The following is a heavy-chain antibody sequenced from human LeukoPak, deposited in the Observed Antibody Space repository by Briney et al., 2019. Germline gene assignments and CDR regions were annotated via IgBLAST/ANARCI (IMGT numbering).Heavy chain of an antibody. J-gene: IGHJ4*02. CDR3: ARYCSSTSCYSEVFDY. V-gene: IGHV4-61*02. D-gene: IGHD2-2*01. CDR1: GGSISSGSYY. Sequence: PSETLSLTCTVSGGSISSGSYYWSWIRQPAGKGLEWIGGIYTSGSTNYNPSLKSRVTISVDTSKNQSSLKLSSVTAADTAVYYCARYCSSTSCYSEVFDYWGQGTLVTVSS. CDR2: IYTSGST.